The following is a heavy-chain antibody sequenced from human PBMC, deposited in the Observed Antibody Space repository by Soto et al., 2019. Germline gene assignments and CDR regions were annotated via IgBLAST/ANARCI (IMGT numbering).Heavy chain of an antibody. Sequence: QVQLVQSGAEVKKPGSSVKVSCKASGGTFSSYAISWVRQAPGQGLEWMGGIIPIFGTANYAQKFQGRVTITADESTSTADMELSSLRSEDKAVYYCARETSLLQQLGYFQHWGQGTLVTVSS. CDR2: IIPIFGTA. V-gene: IGHV1-69*12. CDR3: ARETSLLQQLGYFQH. CDR1: GGTFSSYA. D-gene: IGHD6-13*01. J-gene: IGHJ1*01.